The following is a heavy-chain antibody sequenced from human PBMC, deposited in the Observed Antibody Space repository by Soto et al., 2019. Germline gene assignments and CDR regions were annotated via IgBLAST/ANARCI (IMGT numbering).Heavy chain of an antibody. CDR1: GYTFTSYG. CDR3: ARNGVVVTPTRLGWFDP. J-gene: IGHJ5*02. V-gene: IGHV1-18*01. CDR2: ISAYNGNT. D-gene: IGHD2-21*02. Sequence: QVQLVQSGAEVKKPGASVKVSCKAFGYTFTSYGISWVRQAPGQGLEWMGWISAYNGNTNYAQNLQGRVTMTTDTSTSTAYMELRSLRSDDTAVYYCARNGVVVTPTRLGWFDPWGQGTLVTVSS.